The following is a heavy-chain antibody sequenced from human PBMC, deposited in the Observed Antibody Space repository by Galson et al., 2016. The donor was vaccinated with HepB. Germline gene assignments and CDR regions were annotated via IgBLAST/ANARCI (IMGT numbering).Heavy chain of an antibody. V-gene: IGHV6-1*01. J-gene: IGHJ6*02. CDR3: ASFRDYYYGMDV. Sequence: CAISGDSVSGNSVAWNWIRQSPSRGLEWLGRTFYRSKWYNEYAVSVKSRITITPDTSKNQLSLQLNSVTPEDTAVYYCASFRDYYYGMDVWGQGTTVSVSS. CDR2: TFYRSKWYN. CDR1: GDSVSGNSVA.